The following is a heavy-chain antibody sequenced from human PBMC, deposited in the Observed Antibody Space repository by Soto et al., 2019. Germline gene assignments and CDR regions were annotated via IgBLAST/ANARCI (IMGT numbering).Heavy chain of an antibody. D-gene: IGHD2-21*02. CDR3: ASEYCGGDCYSAARYGMDV. V-gene: IGHV1-3*01. Sequence: QVQLVQSGAEVKKPGASVKVSRKASGYTFTSYAMHWVRQAPGQRLEWMGWINAGNGNTKYSQKFQGRVTITRDTSASTAYMELSSLRSEDTAVYYCASEYCGGDCYSAARYGMDVWGQGTTVTVSS. J-gene: IGHJ6*02. CDR1: GYTFTSYA. CDR2: INAGNGNT.